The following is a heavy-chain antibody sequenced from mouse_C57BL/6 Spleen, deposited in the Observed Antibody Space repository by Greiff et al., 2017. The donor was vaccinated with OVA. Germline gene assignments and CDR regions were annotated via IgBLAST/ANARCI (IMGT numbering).Heavy chain of an antibody. V-gene: IGHV5-4*03. CDR2: ISDGGSYT. CDR1: GFTFSSYA. D-gene: IGHD2-5*01. CDR3: ARGRGYSNSYAMDY. J-gene: IGHJ4*01. Sequence: EVMLVESGGGLVKPGGSLKLSCAASGFTFSSYAMSWVRQTPEKRLEWVATISDGGSYTYYPDNVKGRFTISRDNAKNNLYLQMSHLKSEDTAMYYCARGRGYSNSYAMDYWGQGTSVTVSS.